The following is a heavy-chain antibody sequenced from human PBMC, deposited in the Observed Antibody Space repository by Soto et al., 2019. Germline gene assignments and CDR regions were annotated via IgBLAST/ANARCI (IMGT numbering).Heavy chain of an antibody. J-gene: IGHJ4*02. D-gene: IGHD3-22*01. CDR3: AKTYYYDSTGYYRHFDY. Sequence: GGSLRLSCAASGFTFGSYAMSWVRQTPGKGLEWVSLIGASGSSTQYADSVKVRFTISRDNFRTTLYLQMNSLRAEDTAVYYCAKTYYYDSTGYYRHFDYWGQGTQVTVSS. CDR1: GFTFGSYA. V-gene: IGHV3-23*01. CDR2: IGASGSST.